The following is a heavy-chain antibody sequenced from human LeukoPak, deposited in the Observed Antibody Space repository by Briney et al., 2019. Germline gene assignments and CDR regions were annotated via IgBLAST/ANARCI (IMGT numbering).Heavy chain of an antibody. CDR3: ASHRGGWAGDFDY. J-gene: IGHJ4*02. D-gene: IGHD5-24*01. Sequence: PSETLSLTCTVSGGSISSYYWSWIRQPLGKGLEWIGYIYYSGSTNYNPSLKSRVTISVDTSKNQFSLKLSSVTAADTAVYYCASHRGGWAGDFDYWGQGTLVTVSS. CDR2: IYYSGST. CDR1: GGSISSYY. V-gene: IGHV4-59*01.